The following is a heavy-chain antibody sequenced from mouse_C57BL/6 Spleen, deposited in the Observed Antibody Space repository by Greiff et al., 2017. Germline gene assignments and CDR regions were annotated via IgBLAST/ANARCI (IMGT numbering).Heavy chain of an antibody. D-gene: IGHD2-4*01. CDR3: AKRGLRDYYFGY. Sequence: VQLQQPGAELVKPGASVKMSCKVSGYTFTSYWITWVKQWPGQGLEWIGDIYPGSGSTNYNEKLKSKAIPTVDTSSSAADMQLSSLTSEDSAGHYCAKRGLRDYYFGYWGQSDTRTVTS. CDR2: IYPGSGST. V-gene: IGHV1-55*01. CDR1: GYTFTSYW. J-gene: IGHJ2*01.